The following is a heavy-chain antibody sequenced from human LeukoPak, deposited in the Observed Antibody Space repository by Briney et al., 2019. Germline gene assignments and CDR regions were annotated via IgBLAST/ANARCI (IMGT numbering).Heavy chain of an antibody. D-gene: IGHD6-19*01. V-gene: IGHV4-59*08. CDR1: GGSINSHY. CDR2: IYYSERT. J-gene: IGHJ4*02. Sequence: SETLSLTCTVSGGSINSHYWSWLRQPPGKGRQWIGDIYYSERTNYNPSLRSRVTISVDTSKNQLSLKLTSVLAADTAMYYCVRRDNTGWNYFDHWGQGILVTVSS. CDR3: VRRDNTGWNYFDH.